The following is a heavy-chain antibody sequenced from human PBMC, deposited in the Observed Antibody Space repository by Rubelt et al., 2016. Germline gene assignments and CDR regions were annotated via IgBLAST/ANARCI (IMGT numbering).Heavy chain of an antibody. CDR1: GYTFTSYG. CDR3: ARDGGYSYGARDY. D-gene: IGHD5-18*01. Sequence: QVQLVQSGAEVKKPGASVKVSCKASGYTFTSYGISWVRQAPGQGLEWMGWISAYNGNTNMGLRPRGRVSMTTVTSTSTSYMGWRSLRSDDTAVDYCARDGGYSYGARDYWGQGTLVTVSS. J-gene: IGHJ4*02. V-gene: IGHV1-18*01. CDR2: ISAYNGNT.